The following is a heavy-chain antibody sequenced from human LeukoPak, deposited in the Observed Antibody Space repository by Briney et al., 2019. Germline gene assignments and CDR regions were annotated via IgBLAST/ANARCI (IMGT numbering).Heavy chain of an antibody. J-gene: IGHJ4*02. Sequence: GGSLRLSCAAAGFIFRNYWMGWVRQAPGKGLEWVANINEDGSEKYYVDSVKGRFIISRDNAKKSLYLQMNILRAEDTAVFYCLSGSGHCGQGTLVTVSS. D-gene: IGHD3-10*01. CDR2: INEDGSEK. V-gene: IGHV3-7*01. CDR1: GFIFRNYW. CDR3: LSGSGH.